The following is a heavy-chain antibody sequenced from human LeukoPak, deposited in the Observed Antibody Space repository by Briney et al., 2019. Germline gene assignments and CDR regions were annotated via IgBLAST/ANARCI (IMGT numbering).Heavy chain of an antibody. CDR3: ARDQYYYDSRDAFDI. V-gene: IGHV3-33*01. CDR1: GFTFSSYG. D-gene: IGHD3-22*01. Sequence: GGSLRLSCAASGFTFSSYGMHWVRQAPGKGLEWVAVIWYDGSKKYYADSVKGRFTISRDNSKNTLYLQMNSLRAEDTAVYYCARDQYYYDSRDAFDIWGQGTMVTVSS. CDR2: IWYDGSKK. J-gene: IGHJ3*02.